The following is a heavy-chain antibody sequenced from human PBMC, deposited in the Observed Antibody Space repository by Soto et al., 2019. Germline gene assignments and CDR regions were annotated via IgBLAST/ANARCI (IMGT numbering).Heavy chain of an antibody. D-gene: IGHD3-10*01. J-gene: IGHJ6*01. Sequence: SETLSLTCTVSGGSISSSSYYWGWIRQPPGKGLEWIGSIYYSGSTYYNPSLKSRVTISVDTSKNQFSLKLSSVTAADTAVYYCTTQGFGGLHGLVDVWGQGTTVTVSS. CDR2: IYYSGST. CDR1: GGSISSSSYY. V-gene: IGHV4-39*01. CDR3: TTQGFGGLHGLVDV.